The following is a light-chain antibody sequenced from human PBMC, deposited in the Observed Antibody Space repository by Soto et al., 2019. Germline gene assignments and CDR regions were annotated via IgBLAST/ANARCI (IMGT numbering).Light chain of an antibody. Sequence: QSVLTQPASVYGSPGQSITISCTGTSSDVGSYNLVSWYQQHPGKAPKLMIYDVIKRPSGVSNRFSGSKSGSTASLTISGLQAEDEADYYCCSYAGSSTYVFGTGTKVTVL. CDR1: SSDVGSYNL. CDR2: DVI. J-gene: IGLJ1*01. CDR3: CSYAGSSTYV. V-gene: IGLV2-23*02.